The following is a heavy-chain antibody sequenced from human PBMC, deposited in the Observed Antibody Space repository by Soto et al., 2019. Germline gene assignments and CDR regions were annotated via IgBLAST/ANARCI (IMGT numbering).Heavy chain of an antibody. Sequence: QVQLQQWGAGLLKPSETLSLTSAVYGGSFSGYYWSWIRQPPGKGLEWIGEINHSGSTNYNPSLKSRVTVAVDTSTNQFSLKLSSVTAADTAVYCCARGKVVRGSYVTLDYWGQGTLVTVSS. CDR1: GGSFSGYY. J-gene: IGHJ4*02. D-gene: IGHD3-10*01. CDR3: ARGKVVRGSYVTLDY. CDR2: INHSGST. V-gene: IGHV4-34*01.